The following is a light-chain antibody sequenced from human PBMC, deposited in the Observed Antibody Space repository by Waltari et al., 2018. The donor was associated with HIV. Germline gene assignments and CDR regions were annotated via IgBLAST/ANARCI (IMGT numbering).Light chain of an antibody. V-gene: IGLV3-25*03. J-gene: IGLJ2*01. CDR2: KDS. CDR1: ALSKQY. CDR3: QSPDSSGTYVG. Sequence: SSELTQPPSVSVSPGQTARITCPGDALSKQYAYWYQQKPCQAPMLVIYKDSERPSGIPERFSGSSSGTTVTLTISGVQAEDEADYYCQSPDSSGTYVGFGGGTKLTVL.